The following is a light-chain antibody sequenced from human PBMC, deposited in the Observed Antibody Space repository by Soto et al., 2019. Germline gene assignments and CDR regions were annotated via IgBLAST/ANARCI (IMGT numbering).Light chain of an antibody. CDR2: GNI. CDR3: QSYDNSLTVWV. J-gene: IGLJ3*02. V-gene: IGLV1-40*01. Sequence: QSVLTQPPSVSGAPGQSVTISCTGSSSNIGAGYDVQWYQQLPETAPKLLIYGNINRPSGVPDRFSGSKSGTSASLAITGLQAEDEADYYCQSYDNSLTVWVFGGGTQLTVL. CDR1: SSNIGAGYD.